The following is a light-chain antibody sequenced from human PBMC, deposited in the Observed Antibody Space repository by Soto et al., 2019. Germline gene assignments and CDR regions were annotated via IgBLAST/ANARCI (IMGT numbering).Light chain of an antibody. Sequence: QSVLTQPPSASGTPGQRVAISCSGNSSNIGSNSVNWYQHLPGTAPKLLVYSDNQRPSAVPGRFSGSKSGTSASLAISGLLSEDEADYYCATWDDSLNVVFGGGTKLTVL. CDR1: SSNIGSNS. CDR3: ATWDDSLNVV. V-gene: IGLV1-44*01. CDR2: SDN. J-gene: IGLJ2*01.